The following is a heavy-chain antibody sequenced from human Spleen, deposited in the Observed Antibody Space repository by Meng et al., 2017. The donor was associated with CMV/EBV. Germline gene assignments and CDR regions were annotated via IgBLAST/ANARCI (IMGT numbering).Heavy chain of an antibody. Sequence: GGSLRLSCTASTFTISQSWMSWVRQAPGKGLEWVANIKQDGSEKYYVDSVKGRFTISRDNAKNSLYLQMNSLRAEDTAVYYCARDGRSGSYYAYYFDYWGQGTLVTVSS. CDR3: ARDGRSGSYYAYYFDY. CDR1: TFTISQSW. CDR2: IKQDGSEK. J-gene: IGHJ4*02. V-gene: IGHV3-7*01. D-gene: IGHD1-26*01.